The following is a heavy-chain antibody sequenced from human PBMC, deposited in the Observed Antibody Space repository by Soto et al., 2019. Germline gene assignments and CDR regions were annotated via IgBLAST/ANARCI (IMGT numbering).Heavy chain of an antibody. CDR3: ARDHDSSGSGQYYFDY. J-gene: IGHJ4*02. CDR2: VSHDGRNT. Sequence: PGGSLRLSCAASGFTFSDYAMHWVRQAPGKGLEWVAVVSHDGRNTHYADSVKGRFTISRDNSKNTLYLQMNSLRAEDTAVYYCARDHDSSGSGQYYFDYWGQGTLVTVSS. D-gene: IGHD3-22*01. CDR1: GFTFSDYA. V-gene: IGHV3-30*03.